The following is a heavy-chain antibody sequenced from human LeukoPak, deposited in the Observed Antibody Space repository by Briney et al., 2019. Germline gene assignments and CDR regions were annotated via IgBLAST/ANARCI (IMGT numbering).Heavy chain of an antibody. J-gene: IGHJ4*02. CDR2: INHSGAS. Sequence: SETLSLTCAVYGGSFSGYYWSWIRQSPGKGLEWIGEINHSGASNYNPSLKSRVTISVDTSKNQFSLKVSSMTAADTAVYYCARSAPYSSSGYWGQGTLVTVSS. D-gene: IGHD6-6*01. CDR3: ARSAPYSSSGY. V-gene: IGHV4-34*01. CDR1: GGSFSGYY.